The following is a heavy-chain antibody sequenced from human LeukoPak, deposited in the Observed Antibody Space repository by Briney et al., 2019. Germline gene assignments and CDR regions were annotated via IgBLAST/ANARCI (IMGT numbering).Heavy chain of an antibody. Sequence: QPGSSLRLSCATSGFSFSSHSMHWVRQAPGKGLEWLAVISFDGSIKYYTDPVKGRFTISRDNSRNTLDLQMNSLRVEDTGLYYCAKDNFGSGSFLAYFDSWGQGTLVTVSS. CDR3: AKDNFGSGSFLAYFDS. D-gene: IGHD3-10*01. CDR2: ISFDGSIK. V-gene: IGHV3-30-3*02. J-gene: IGHJ4*02. CDR1: GFSFSSHS.